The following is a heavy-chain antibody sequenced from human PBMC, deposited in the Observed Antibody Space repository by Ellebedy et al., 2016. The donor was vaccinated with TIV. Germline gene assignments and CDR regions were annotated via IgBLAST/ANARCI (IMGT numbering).Heavy chain of an antibody. V-gene: IGHV3-23*01. D-gene: IGHD5-18*01. CDR3: AKDSHLTMTYSGNFFDY. CDR2: VSGSGRDT. Sequence: GESLKISXEASGFTFSGYAMSWVRQAPGKGLEWVSSVSGSGRDTCYADSVKGRFTISRDNSKNTVFVQMNSLRDEDTAVYYCAKDSHLTMTYSGNFFDYWGQGALVTVSS. CDR1: GFTFSGYA. J-gene: IGHJ4*02.